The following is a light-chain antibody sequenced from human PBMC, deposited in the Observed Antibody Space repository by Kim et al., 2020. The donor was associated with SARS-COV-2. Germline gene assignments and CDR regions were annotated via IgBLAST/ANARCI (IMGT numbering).Light chain of an antibody. CDR1: SSDVGGYNY. J-gene: IGLJ2*01. CDR3: SSYTSSSTPGV. CDR2: DVS. V-gene: IGLV2-14*03. Sequence: QSALTQPASVSGSPGQSITISCTGTSSDVGGYNYVSWYQQHPGKAPKLMIYDVSNRPSGVSNRFSGYKSGNTASLTISGLQAKDEADYYCSSYTSSSTPGVFGGGTQLTVL.